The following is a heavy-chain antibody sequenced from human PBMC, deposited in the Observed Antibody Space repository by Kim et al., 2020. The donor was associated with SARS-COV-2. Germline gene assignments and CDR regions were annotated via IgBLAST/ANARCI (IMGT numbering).Heavy chain of an antibody. CDR3: ATEGY. V-gene: IGHV3-21*01. Sequence: GGSLRLSCAASGSTFSSYSMNWVRQAPGKGLEWVSFISGSSSYIYYADAVRGRFTISRDNAKNSLYLQMNSLRAEDTAVYYCATEGYWCQGTLVTVSS. CDR2: ISGSSSYI. J-gene: IGHJ4*02. CDR1: GSTFSSYS.